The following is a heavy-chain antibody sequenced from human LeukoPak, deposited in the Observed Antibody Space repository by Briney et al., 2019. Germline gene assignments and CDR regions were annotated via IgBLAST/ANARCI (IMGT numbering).Heavy chain of an antibody. CDR3: AKSVVVITFRFDD. Sequence: PGGSLRLSCAASGFSVSTSYMSWVRQAPGKGLEYVSVLYDSGDTYYAESVKGRFTISRDNSKNMVYLQMNSLRADDTAVYYCAKSVVVITFRFDDWGQGALVTVSS. J-gene: IGHJ4*02. D-gene: IGHD2-15*01. CDR1: GFSVSTSY. CDR2: LYDSGDT. V-gene: IGHV3-53*01.